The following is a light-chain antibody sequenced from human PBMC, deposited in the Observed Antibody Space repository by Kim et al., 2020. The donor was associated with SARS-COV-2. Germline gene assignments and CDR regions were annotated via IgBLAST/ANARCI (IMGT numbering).Light chain of an antibody. V-gene: IGLV2-23*02. CDR2: EVN. Sequence: PGKSITTSCTGTTIAVGSYNLVPWYQQHPGKAPKLMIYEVNKRPSGVSNRFAGSKSGNTASLTVSGLQAEDEADYYCCSYTGSGIIFGGGTQLTVL. J-gene: IGLJ2*01. CDR1: TIAVGSYNL. CDR3: CSYTGSGII.